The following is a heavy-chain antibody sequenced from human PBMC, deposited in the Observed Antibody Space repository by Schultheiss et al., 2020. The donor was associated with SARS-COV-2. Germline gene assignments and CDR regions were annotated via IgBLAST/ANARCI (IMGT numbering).Heavy chain of an antibody. D-gene: IGHD2-21*01. CDR1: GFTFSSYS. V-gene: IGHV3-33*08. CDR3: AREQVSIDYYYYGMDV. J-gene: IGHJ6*02. Sequence: GGSLRLSCAASGFTFSSYSMNWVRQAPGKGLEWVAVIWYDGSNKYYADSVKGRFTISRDNSKNTLYLQMNSLRAEDTAVYYCAREQVSIDYYYYGMDVWGQGTTVTVSS. CDR2: IWYDGSNK.